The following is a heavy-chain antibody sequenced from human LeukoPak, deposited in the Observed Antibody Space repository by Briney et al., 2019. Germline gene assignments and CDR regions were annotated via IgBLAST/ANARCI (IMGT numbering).Heavy chain of an antibody. CDR1: GFTFSSYA. CDR2: ISYDGSNK. V-gene: IGHV3-30*01. J-gene: IGHJ3*02. Sequence: GGSLRLSCAASGFTFSSYAMHWVRQAPGKGREWGAVISYDGSNKYYADSVKGRFTISRDNSKNTLYLQMNSLRAEDTAVYCCASEQGTTAGAFDIWGQGTMVTVSS. D-gene: IGHD1-1*01. CDR3: ASEQGTTAGAFDI.